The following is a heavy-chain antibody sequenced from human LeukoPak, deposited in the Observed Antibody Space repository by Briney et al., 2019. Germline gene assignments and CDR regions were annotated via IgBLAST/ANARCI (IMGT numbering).Heavy chain of an antibody. V-gene: IGHV3-7*03. Sequence: GGSLRLSCAASGFTFSSYWMSWVRQAPGKGLEWVANIKQDGSEKYYVDSVKGRFTISRDNAKSSLYLQMTSLGTEDTAVYYCARDKDEGATKFDYWGQGTLVTVSS. CDR3: ARDKDEGATKFDY. J-gene: IGHJ4*02. CDR2: IKQDGSEK. CDR1: GFTFSSYW. D-gene: IGHD1-26*01.